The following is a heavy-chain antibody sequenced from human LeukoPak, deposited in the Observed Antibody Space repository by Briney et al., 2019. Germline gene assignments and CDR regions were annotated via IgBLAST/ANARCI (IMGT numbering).Heavy chain of an antibody. Sequence: ASVKVSCTASGGTFSSYAISWVRQAPGQRLEWMGWINAGNGNTKYSQKFQGRVTITRDTSASTAYMELSSLRSEDTAVYYCARVGYGYGFDYWGQGTLVTVSS. J-gene: IGHJ4*02. CDR2: INAGNGNT. D-gene: IGHD5-18*01. CDR3: ARVGYGYGFDY. V-gene: IGHV1-3*01. CDR1: GGTFSSYA.